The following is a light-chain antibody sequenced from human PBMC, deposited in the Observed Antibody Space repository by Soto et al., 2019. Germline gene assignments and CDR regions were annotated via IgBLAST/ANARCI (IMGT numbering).Light chain of an antibody. CDR1: QSISSW. Sequence: DIEMTQSRFTVSESLVGIVIITFRASQSISSWLAWYQQKPGKAPKLLIYDASSLESGVPSRFSGSGSGTEFTLTISSLQPDDFATYYCQQYNSYWTFGQGTKVDIK. V-gene: IGKV1-5*01. J-gene: IGKJ1*01. CDR2: DAS. CDR3: QQYNSYWT.